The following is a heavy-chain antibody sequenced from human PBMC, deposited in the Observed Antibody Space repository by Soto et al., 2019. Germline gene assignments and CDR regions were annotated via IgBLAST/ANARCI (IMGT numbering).Heavy chain of an antibody. CDR1: GGSISSYY. V-gene: IGHV4-59*01. CDR2: IYYSGST. Sequence: SETLSLTCTVSGGSISSYYWSWIRRPPGKGLEWIGYIYYSGSTNYNPSLKSRVTISVDTSKNQFSLKLSSVTAADTALYYCARDREYYYDSSGYRHYYVMDVWGQGTTVTVSS. D-gene: IGHD3-22*01. J-gene: IGHJ6*02. CDR3: ARDREYYYDSSGYRHYYVMDV.